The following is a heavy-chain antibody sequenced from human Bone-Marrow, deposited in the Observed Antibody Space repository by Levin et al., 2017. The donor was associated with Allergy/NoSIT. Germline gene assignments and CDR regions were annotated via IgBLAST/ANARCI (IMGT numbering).Heavy chain of an antibody. J-gene: IGHJ4*02. D-gene: IGHD3-10*01. CDR3: ARRHDYLNGSGL. CDR2: ISGTGGST. CDR1: GFIFSNYA. Sequence: LSLTCAASGFIFSNYAMNWVRQAPGKGLEWVSAISGTGGSTYYADSMKGRITISRDNSNNTVYLLMNSLRAEDTAVYYCARRHDYLNGSGLWGQGTLVTVSS. V-gene: IGHV3-23*01.